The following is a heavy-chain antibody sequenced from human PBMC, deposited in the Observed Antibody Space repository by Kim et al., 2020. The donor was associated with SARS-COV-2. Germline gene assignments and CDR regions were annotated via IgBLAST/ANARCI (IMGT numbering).Heavy chain of an antibody. V-gene: IGHV4-59*01. CDR3: ARDIGRWLGFDY. CDR1: GGSISSYY. Sequence: SETLSLTCTVSGGSISSYYWNWIRQPPGKGLEWIGYIYYSGSTNYNPSLKSRVTISVDTSKNQFSLKLSSVTAADTAVYYCARDIGRWLGFDYWGQGTLVTVSS. CDR2: IYYSGST. J-gene: IGHJ4*02. D-gene: IGHD6-19*01.